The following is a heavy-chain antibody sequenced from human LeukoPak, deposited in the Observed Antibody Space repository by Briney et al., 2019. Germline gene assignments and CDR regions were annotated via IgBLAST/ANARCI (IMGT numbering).Heavy chain of an antibody. D-gene: IGHD3-22*01. CDR2: IKQDGSEK. V-gene: IGHV3-7*05. CDR3: ARDSSGYWVDAFDI. J-gene: IGHJ3*02. CDR1: GFTFSSYW. Sequence: GGSLRLSCAASGFTFSSYWMGWVRQAPGKGLEWVANIKQDGSEKYYVDSVKGRFTISRDNAKNSLYLQMNSLRAEDTAVYYCARDSSGYWVDAFDIWGQGTMVTVSS.